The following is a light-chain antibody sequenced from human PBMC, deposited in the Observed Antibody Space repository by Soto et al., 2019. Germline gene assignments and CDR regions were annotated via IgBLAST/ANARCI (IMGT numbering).Light chain of an antibody. V-gene: IGKV4-1*01. CDR1: QSVLYSSNNKNY. CDR2: WAS. CDR3: QQYYSRPLT. J-gene: IGKJ4*01. Sequence: DILLTHSPYSLAVSLGERATINCKSSQSVLYSSNNKNYLAWYQQKPGQPPKLLIYWASTRESGVPDRFSGSGSGTDFTLTISSLQAGDVAIYFCQQYYSRPLTFGGGTKVDIK.